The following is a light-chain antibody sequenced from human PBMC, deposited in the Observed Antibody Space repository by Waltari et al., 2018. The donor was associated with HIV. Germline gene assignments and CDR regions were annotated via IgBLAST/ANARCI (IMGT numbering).Light chain of an antibody. V-gene: IGKV4-1*01. J-gene: IGKJ4*01. CDR2: WAS. Sequence: DIVMTQSPDSLAVSLGARAPINCKSSQSVLYSSKNKNYLAWYQQKPGQPPKLLIYWASTRESGVPDRFSGSGSGTDFTLTISSLQAEDVAVYYCQQYYSTPTFGGGTKVEIK. CDR1: QSVLYSSKNKNY. CDR3: QQYYSTPT.